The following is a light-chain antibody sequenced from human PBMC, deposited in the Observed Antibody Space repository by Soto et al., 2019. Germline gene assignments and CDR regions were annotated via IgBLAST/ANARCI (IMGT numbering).Light chain of an antibody. CDR3: QQGFSTPST. Sequence: DIQMTQSPSSLSASVRDRVTITCRASQNIGNYLNWYQQTPGKAPRLLISTASSLQSGVPSRFSGSGSGADFTLTISSLQPEDSATYYCQQGFSTPSTFGQGTRLEIK. J-gene: IGKJ5*01. CDR1: QNIGNY. CDR2: TAS. V-gene: IGKV1-39*01.